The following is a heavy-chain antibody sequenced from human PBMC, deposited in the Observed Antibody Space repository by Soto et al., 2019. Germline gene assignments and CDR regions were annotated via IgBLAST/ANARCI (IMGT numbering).Heavy chain of an antibody. Sequence: QVQLVQSGAEVKKPGSSVKVSCKASGGTFSSYASSWVRQAPGHGLEWMGGIIPIFGTANYAQKFQGRVTITADDATSTAYMELRSLRSEDTAVYYCARVRVRFLEWLGSEGWGQGTLVTVSS. CDR1: GGTFSSYA. CDR2: IIPIFGTA. J-gene: IGHJ4*02. CDR3: ARVRVRFLEWLGSEG. V-gene: IGHV1-69*12. D-gene: IGHD3-3*01.